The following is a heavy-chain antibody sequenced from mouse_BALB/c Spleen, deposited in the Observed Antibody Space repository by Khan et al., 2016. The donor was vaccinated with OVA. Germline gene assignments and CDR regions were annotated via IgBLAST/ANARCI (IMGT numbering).Heavy chain of an antibody. CDR3: TEHRGDYGSSAYFDY. J-gene: IGHJ2*01. V-gene: IGHV5-6-4*01. CDR2: ISTGGSYT. D-gene: IGHD1-1*01. CDR1: GFSFSSYS. Sequence: EVELVESGGGLVRPGGSLKLSCAASGFSFSSYSMSWVRQTPEKRLEWVATISTGGSYTYYPDNLKGRFTISRDNAKNTQHLQVNSLRSEDTAMYYSTEHRGDYGSSAYFDYWGQGTTLTVSS.